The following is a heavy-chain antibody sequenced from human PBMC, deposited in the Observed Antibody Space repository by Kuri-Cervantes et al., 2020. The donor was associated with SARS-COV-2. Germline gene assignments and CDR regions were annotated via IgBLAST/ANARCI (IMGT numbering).Heavy chain of an antibody. CDR1: GFTFSSYS. D-gene: IGHD5-18*01. J-gene: IGHJ6*03. CDR2: ISSSSSYI. Sequence: GESLKISCAASGFTFSSYSMNWVRQAPGKGLEWVSSISSSSSYIYYADSVKGRFAISRDNAKNSLYLQMNSLRAEDTAVYYCARVVPTAMNLIYYYYYMDVWGKGNTVHVAS. CDR3: ARVVPTAMNLIYYYYYMDV. V-gene: IGHV3-21*01.